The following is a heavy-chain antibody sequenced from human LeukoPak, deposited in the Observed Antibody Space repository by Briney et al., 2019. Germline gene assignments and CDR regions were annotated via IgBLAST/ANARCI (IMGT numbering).Heavy chain of an antibody. CDR2: IYWNDDK. D-gene: IGHD2/OR15-2a*01. CDR3: GHIFNSSPYY. J-gene: IGHJ4*02. V-gene: IGHV2-5*01. CDR1: GGSISSYYW. Sequence: TLSLTCTVSGGSISSYYWSWIRQPPGKALEWLTLIYWNDDKRYSPSLKSRLTITDDTSKNQVVLTMTNMDPVDTATYYCGHIFNSSPYYWGQGTLVTVSS.